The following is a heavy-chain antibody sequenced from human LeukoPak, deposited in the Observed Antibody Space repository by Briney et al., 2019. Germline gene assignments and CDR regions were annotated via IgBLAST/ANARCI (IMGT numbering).Heavy chain of an antibody. J-gene: IGHJ6*03. CDR1: GFTFSNAW. CDR2: IKSKTEGGTR. V-gene: IGHV3-15*01. Sequence: PGGSLRLSCAASGFTFSNAWMSWVRQAPGKGLEWVGHIKSKTEGGTRDYAAPVKGRFTISRDDSKNTLYLQMNSLKTEDTAVYYCTTKVAYYYYMDVWGKGTTVTISS. CDR3: TTKVAYYYYMDV.